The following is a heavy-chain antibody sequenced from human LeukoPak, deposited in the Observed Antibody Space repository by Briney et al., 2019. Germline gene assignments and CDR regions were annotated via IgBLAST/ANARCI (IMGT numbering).Heavy chain of an antibody. CDR3: ARGRYTNYVWGSYWLSY. CDR2: INHSGST. CDR1: GGSFSGYY. D-gene: IGHD3-16*01. J-gene: IGHJ4*02. V-gene: IGHV4-34*01. Sequence: SETLSLTCAVYGGSFSGYYWSWIRQPPGKGLEWIGEINHSGSTNYNPSLKSRVTISVDTSKNQFSLKLSSVTAADTAVYYCARGRYTNYVWGSYWLSYWGQGTLVTVSS.